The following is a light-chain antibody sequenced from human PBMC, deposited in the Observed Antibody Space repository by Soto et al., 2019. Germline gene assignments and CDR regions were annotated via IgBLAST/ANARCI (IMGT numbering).Light chain of an antibody. Sequence: QSALAQPASVSGSPGQSITISCTGTSSVVATYNLVSWYQQHPGKAPKLMIFEGSKRPSGVSNRFSGSKSGNTASPTISGLQAEDEADYYCCSYARSSTYVFGTGTKVTVL. CDR2: EGS. J-gene: IGLJ1*01. CDR1: SSVVATYNL. CDR3: CSYARSSTYV. V-gene: IGLV2-23*01.